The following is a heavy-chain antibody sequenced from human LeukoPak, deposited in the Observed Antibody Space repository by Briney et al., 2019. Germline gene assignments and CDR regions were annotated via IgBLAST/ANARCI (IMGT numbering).Heavy chain of an antibody. Sequence: PSETLSLTFTVSGGSISTHYWSWIRQPPGKGREWIGYVYYSGSTNYNPSLKSRVTISVDTSKNQFSLKLSSVTAADTAVYYCGRHDSIGWYQIFDFSGQGILVTVSP. J-gene: IGHJ4*02. CDR3: GRHDSIGWYQIFDF. V-gene: IGHV4-59*11. CDR2: VYYSGST. CDR1: GGSISTHY. D-gene: IGHD6-19*01.